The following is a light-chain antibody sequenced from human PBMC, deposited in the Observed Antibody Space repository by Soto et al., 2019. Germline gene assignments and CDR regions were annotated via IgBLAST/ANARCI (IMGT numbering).Light chain of an antibody. CDR2: VVS. CDR1: STDVGGYNY. V-gene: IGLV2-14*03. Sequence: QSALAQPTSASGSPGQSIAISCTGTSTDVGGYNYVSWHQQHPGKAPKVLISVVSNRPSGVSKRFSGSKSGNTASLTISGLQAEDEADYYCRSCRSGGTFVFGSGTKVTVL. J-gene: IGLJ1*01. CDR3: RSCRSGGTFV.